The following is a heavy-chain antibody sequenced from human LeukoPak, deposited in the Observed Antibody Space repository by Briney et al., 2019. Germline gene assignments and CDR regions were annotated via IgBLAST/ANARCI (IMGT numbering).Heavy chain of an antibody. D-gene: IGHD6-13*01. CDR3: ARCGSSWHNWFDP. Sequence: GGSLRLSCAASGFTFSSYGMHWVRQAPGKGLEWVAFIRYDGSTKYYADSVKGRFTISRDNSKNTLYLQMNSLRTEDTAVYYCARCGSSWHNWFDPWGQGTLVTVSS. J-gene: IGHJ5*02. CDR2: IRYDGSTK. CDR1: GFTFSSYG. V-gene: IGHV3-30*02.